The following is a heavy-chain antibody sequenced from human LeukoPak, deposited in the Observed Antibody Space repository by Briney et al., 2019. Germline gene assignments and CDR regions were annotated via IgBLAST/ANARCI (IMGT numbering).Heavy chain of an antibody. CDR3: AKDQYRGRAFDY. D-gene: IGHD2-15*01. Sequence: GGSLRLSCATAGFTFSDYSINWVRQAPGKGLEWVSYISSGGSYISYADSVKGRFTISRDNAKNSLYLQMNSLRAEDTAVYYCAKDQYRGRAFDYWGQGTLVTVSS. V-gene: IGHV3-21*01. CDR1: GFTFSDYS. CDR2: ISSGGSYI. J-gene: IGHJ4*02.